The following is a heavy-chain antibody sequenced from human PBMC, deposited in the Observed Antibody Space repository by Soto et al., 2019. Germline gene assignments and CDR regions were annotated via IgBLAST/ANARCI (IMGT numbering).Heavy chain of an antibody. D-gene: IGHD4-17*01. J-gene: IGHJ2*01. CDR1: SDSISSSNW. Sequence: QVQLQESGPGLVKPSGTLSLTCAVSSDSISSSNWWSWVRQPPGKGLEWIGETYHSGSTNYNPSLKSRVTISVDESKNQFSLKLTSVTAADTAVYYCARARGGYYGDHRYFDLWGRGTLVTVSS. V-gene: IGHV4-4*02. CDR3: ARARGGYYGDHRYFDL. CDR2: TYHSGST.